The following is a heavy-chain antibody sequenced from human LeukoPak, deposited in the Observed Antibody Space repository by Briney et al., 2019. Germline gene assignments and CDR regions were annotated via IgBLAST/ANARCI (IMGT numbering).Heavy chain of an antibody. D-gene: IGHD2-2*01. CDR1: GGSVSSGGYY. CDR2: IHYSGST. V-gene: IGHV4-31*03. J-gene: IGHJ5*02. CDR3: AREGCSSTSCYLPFDP. Sequence: SETLSLTCTVSGGSVSSGGYYWSWIRQHPGKDLEWIGYIHYSGSTYYNPSLKSRVIISVDTSKNQFSLKLSSVTAADTAVYYCAREGCSSTSCYLPFDPWGQGTLVIVSS.